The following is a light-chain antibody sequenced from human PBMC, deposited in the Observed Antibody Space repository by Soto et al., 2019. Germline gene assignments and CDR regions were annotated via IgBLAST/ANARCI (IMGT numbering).Light chain of an antibody. V-gene: IGLV2-11*01. CDR3: CSYAGSYSIV. J-gene: IGLJ1*01. Sequence: QSVLTQPRSVSGSPGQSVTISCTGTSSDVGGYNYVSWYQHHPGKAPKRMIYDVDKRPSGVPGRFSGSKSGNTASLTISGLQAEDEADYYCCSYAGSYSIVFGTGTKGTVL. CDR2: DVD. CDR1: SSDVGGYNY.